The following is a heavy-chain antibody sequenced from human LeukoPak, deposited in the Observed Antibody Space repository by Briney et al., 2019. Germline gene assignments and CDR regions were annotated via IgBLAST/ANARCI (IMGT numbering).Heavy chain of an antibody. CDR2: IDSRGSTL. CDR3: AKVSSAAILYNWFDP. Sequence: GGSLRLSCAASGFTFSSYSMNWVRQAPGKGLEWVSYIDSRGSTLYYADSVKGRFTISRDNSKNTLYLQMNSLRAEDTAVYYCAKVSSAAILYNWFDPWGQGTLVTVSS. V-gene: IGHV3-48*01. D-gene: IGHD2-2*02. CDR1: GFTFSSYS. J-gene: IGHJ5*02.